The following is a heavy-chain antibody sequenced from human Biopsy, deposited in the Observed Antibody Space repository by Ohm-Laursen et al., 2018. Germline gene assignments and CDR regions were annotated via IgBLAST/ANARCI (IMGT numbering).Heavy chain of an antibody. V-gene: IGHV1-2*02. D-gene: IGHD2-8*01. CDR1: SYTFTDYN. J-gene: IGHJ4*02. Sequence: GSSVKVSCNASSYTFTDYNIHWMRQAPGQGLEWLGYIHCKTGATNYAQKFQGTVTMTRDTSISTAYLALGSLRSAYTAIYYCARDPLNGHKHFDYGGQGSLVTVSS. CDR3: ARDPLNGHKHFDY. CDR2: IHCKTGAT.